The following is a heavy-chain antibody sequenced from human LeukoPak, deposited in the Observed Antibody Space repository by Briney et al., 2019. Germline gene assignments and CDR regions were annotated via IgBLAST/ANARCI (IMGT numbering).Heavy chain of an antibody. CDR1: GFTFSSYG. J-gene: IGHJ4*02. D-gene: IGHD3-22*01. Sequence: PGGSLRLSCAASGFTFSSYGMHWVRQAPGKGLEWVAVIWYDGSNKYYANSVEGRFTISRDNSKNTLYLQMNSLRAEDTAVYYCASALDYYDTRDIDYWGQGTLVTVSS. CDR3: ASALDYYDTRDIDY. CDR2: IWYDGSNK. V-gene: IGHV3-33*01.